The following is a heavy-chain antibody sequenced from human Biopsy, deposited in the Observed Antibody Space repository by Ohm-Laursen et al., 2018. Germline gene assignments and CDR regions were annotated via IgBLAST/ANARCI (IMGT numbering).Heavy chain of an antibody. J-gene: IGHJ3*01. D-gene: IGHD3-3*01. Sequence: GTLSLTCTVSGGSIGGSGDYWSWIRQPPGKGLEWIGYISDTGTTNYNPSLRGRVAMSADTSKNQFSLQLTSVTAADTAVFFCARLYRLDDYWNDDPPDAFDVWGQGTRVTVSS. CDR1: GGSIGGSGDY. CDR2: ISDTGTT. CDR3: ARLYRLDDYWNDDPPDAFDV. V-gene: IGHV4-61*08.